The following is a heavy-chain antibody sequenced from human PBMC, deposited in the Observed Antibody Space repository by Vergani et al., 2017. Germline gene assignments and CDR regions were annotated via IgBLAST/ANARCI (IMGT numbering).Heavy chain of an antibody. CDR3: ARDSRYCSSTSCYVGRDWFDP. J-gene: IGHJ5*02. CDR1: GYTFTSYY. Sequence: QVQLVQSGAEVKKPGASVKVSCKASGYTFTSYYMHWVRQAPGQGLEWMGIINHSGGSTSYAQKFQGRVTMTRDTSTSTVYMELSSLRSEDTAVYYCARDSRYCSSTSCYVGRDWFDPWGQGTLVTVSS. CDR2: INHSGGST. D-gene: IGHD2-2*01. V-gene: IGHV1-46*01.